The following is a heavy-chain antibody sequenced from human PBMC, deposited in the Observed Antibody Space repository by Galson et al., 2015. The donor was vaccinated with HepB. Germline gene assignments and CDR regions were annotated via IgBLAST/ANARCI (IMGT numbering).Heavy chain of an antibody. CDR2: ISYDGSNK. CDR3: AKAPQDIVLMVYAPLDY. V-gene: IGHV3-30*18. CDR1: GFTFSSYG. J-gene: IGHJ4*02. Sequence: SLRLSCAASGFTFSSYGMHWVRQAPGKGLEWVAVISYDGSNKYYADSVKGRFTISRDNSKNTLYLQMNSLRAEDTAVYYCAKAPQDIVLMVYAPLDYWGQGTLVTVSA. D-gene: IGHD2-8*01.